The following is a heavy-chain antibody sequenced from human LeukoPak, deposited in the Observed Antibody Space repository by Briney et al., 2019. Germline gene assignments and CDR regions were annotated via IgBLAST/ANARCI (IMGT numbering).Heavy chain of an antibody. CDR3: ARSPYYFDSSGYHGAYYFDY. D-gene: IGHD3-22*01. CDR2: IYHSGST. CDR1: GYSISSGDY. Sequence: SETLSLTCAVSGYSISSGDYWGWIRQPPGEGLEWIGSIYHSGSTYNNPSLKSRVTILVDTSKNQFSLKLGSVTAADTAVYYCARSPYYFDSSGYHGAYYFDYWGQGTLVTVSS. J-gene: IGHJ4*02. V-gene: IGHV4-38-2*01.